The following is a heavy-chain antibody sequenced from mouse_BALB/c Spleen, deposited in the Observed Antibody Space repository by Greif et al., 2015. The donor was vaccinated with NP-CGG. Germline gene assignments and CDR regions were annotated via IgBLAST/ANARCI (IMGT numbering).Heavy chain of an antibody. D-gene: IGHD2-14*01. Sequence: QVQLKQSGPGLVQPSQSLSITCTVSGFSLTSYGVHWVRQSPGKGLEWLGVIWSGGSTDYNAAFISRLSISKDNSKSQVFFKMNSLQANDTAIYYCARKNRYEMGAMDYWGQGTSVTVSS. CDR3: ARKNRYEMGAMDY. V-gene: IGHV2-2*02. J-gene: IGHJ4*01. CDR2: IWSGGST. CDR1: GFSLTSYG.